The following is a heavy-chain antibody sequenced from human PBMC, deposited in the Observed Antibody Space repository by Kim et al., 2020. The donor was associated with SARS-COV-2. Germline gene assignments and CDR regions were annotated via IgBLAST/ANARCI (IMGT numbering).Heavy chain of an antibody. D-gene: IGHD3-10*01. CDR3: ARTTVLLWFETDY. V-gene: IGHV4-30-2*05. J-gene: IGHJ4*02. Sequence: TPSLQSRVTISVDTSKNRFSLKLSAVTAADTAVYYCARTTVLLWFETDYWGQGTLVTVSS.